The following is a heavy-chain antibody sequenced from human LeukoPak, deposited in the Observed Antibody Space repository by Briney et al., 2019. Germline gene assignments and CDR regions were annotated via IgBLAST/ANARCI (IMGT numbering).Heavy chain of an antibody. Sequence: PGGSLRLSCAASGFTFSDHYMDWVRQAPGKGLEWVGRIKSKTDGGTTDYAAPVKGRFTISRDDSKNTLYLQMNSLKTEDTAVYYCTTTYCSGGSCYRGRYYFDYWGQGTLVTVSS. J-gene: IGHJ4*02. V-gene: IGHV3-15*07. D-gene: IGHD2-15*01. CDR1: GFTFSDHY. CDR3: TTTYCSGGSCYRGRYYFDY. CDR2: IKSKTDGGTT.